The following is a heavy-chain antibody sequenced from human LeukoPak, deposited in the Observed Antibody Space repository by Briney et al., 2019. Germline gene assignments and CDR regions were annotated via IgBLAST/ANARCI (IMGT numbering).Heavy chain of an antibody. CDR2: IYYSGST. V-gene: IGHV4-59*01. J-gene: IGHJ5*02. Sequence: SETLSLTCAVYGGSFSGYYWSWIRQPPGKGLEWIGYIYYSGSTNYNPSLKSRVTISVDTSENQFSLKLSSVTAADTAVYYCARHYRARSGSYYNWFDPWGQGTLATVSS. CDR3: ARHYRARSGSYYNWFDP. CDR1: GGSFSGYY. D-gene: IGHD1-26*01.